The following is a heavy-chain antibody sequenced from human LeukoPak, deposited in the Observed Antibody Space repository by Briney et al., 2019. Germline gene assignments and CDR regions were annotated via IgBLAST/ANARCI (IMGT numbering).Heavy chain of an antibody. Sequence: GASVKVSCKASGGTFSSYTISWVRQAPGQGLEWMGRIIPILGIANYAQKFQGRVTITADKSTSTAYMELSSLRSEDTAVYYCARAFRGGSFDYWGQGTLVTVSS. J-gene: IGHJ4*02. D-gene: IGHD3-16*01. CDR3: ARAFRGGSFDY. CDR2: IIPILGIA. CDR1: GGTFSSYT. V-gene: IGHV1-69*02.